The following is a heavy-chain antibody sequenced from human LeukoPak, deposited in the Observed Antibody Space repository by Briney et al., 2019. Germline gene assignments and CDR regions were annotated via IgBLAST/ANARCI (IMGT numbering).Heavy chain of an antibody. D-gene: IGHD6-25*01. CDR3: AKEPTSFSSGWYFQH. CDR2: VSYDGGSK. V-gene: IGHV3-30*18. Sequence: GGSLRLSCAASGFTFRNYGMQWVRQAPGKGLEWVAVVSYDGGSKVYADSVKGRFTISRDNSKNTLNLQMSSLRAEDTAVYYGAKEPTSFSSGWYFQHWGQGTLVTVSS. J-gene: IGHJ1*01. CDR1: GFTFRNYG.